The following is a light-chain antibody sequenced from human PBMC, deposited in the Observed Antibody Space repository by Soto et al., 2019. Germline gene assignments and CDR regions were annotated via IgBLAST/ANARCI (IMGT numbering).Light chain of an antibody. CDR3: QHSDSTLYT. CDR1: QSISSY. CDR2: AAS. Sequence: DIQMPQSPSSLSASVGDRVTITCRASQSISSYLNWYQQNPGKAPKLLIYAASSLQSEVPSRFSGSGSGKDFTLTISSRQPEYFATYDCQHSDSTLYTFGQGTKLQIK. J-gene: IGKJ2*01. V-gene: IGKV1-39*01.